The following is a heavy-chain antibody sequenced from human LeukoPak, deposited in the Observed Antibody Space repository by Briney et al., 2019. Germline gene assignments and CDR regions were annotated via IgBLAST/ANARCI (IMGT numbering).Heavy chain of an antibody. Sequence: GGSLRLSCAASGFTFSSNYIRWVRQAPGKGLEWVSLIYSDDTTYYSDSVRGRFTISRDNSKSTVYLQMISLRAEDTAVYYCARASRGYFDYWGQGTLVTVSS. CDR1: GFTFSSNY. CDR3: ARASRGYFDY. D-gene: IGHD3-22*01. J-gene: IGHJ4*02. V-gene: IGHV3-66*02. CDR2: IYSDDTT.